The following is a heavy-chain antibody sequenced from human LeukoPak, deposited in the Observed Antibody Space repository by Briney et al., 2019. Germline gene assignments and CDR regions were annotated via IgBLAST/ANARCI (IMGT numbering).Heavy chain of an antibody. J-gene: IGHJ4*02. V-gene: IGHV3-33*06. CDR2: IWYDGSNK. CDR1: GFTFSSNG. Sequence: GGSLRLSCAASGFTFSSNGMHWVRQAPGKGLEWVAIIWYDGSNKYYADSVKGRFTISRDNSKNTLYLQMNSLRAEDTAVYYCAKGYYYDSSGYFVYWGQGTLVTVSS. CDR3: AKGYYYDSSGYFVY. D-gene: IGHD3-22*01.